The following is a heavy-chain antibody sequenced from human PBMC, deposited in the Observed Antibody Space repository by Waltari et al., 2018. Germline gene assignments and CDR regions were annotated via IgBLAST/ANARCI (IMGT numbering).Heavy chain of an antibody. D-gene: IGHD5-12*01. CDR2: ISYDGSNK. CDR1: GFTFSSYD. Sequence: QVQLVESGGGVVQPGRSLRLSCAASGFTFSSYDMHWVPQAPGKGREWVAVISYDGSNKYYADSVKGRFTISRDNSKNTLYLQMNSLRAEDTAVYYCAREMATTPLFDYWGQGTLVTVSS. V-gene: IGHV3-30-3*01. CDR3: AREMATTPLFDY. J-gene: IGHJ4*02.